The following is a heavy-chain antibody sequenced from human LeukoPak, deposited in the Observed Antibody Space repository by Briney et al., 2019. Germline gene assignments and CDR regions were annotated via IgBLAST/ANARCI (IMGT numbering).Heavy chain of an antibody. V-gene: IGHV3-43D*03. CDR3: AKDNSWSYRMGASWYMDV. CDR2: ISWDGGST. J-gene: IGHJ6*03. Sequence: GGSLRLSCAASGFTFDDYAMHWVRQAPGKGLEWVSLISWDGGSTYYADSVKGRFTISRDNGKNSLYLQMSSLRAEDTALYYCAKDNSWSYRMGASWYMDVWGKGTTVTVSS. CDR1: GFTFDDYA. D-gene: IGHD1-7*01.